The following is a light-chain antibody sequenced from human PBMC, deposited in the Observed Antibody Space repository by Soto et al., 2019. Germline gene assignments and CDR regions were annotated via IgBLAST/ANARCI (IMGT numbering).Light chain of an antibody. J-gene: IGLJ1*01. CDR1: SSDVGSYRF. CDR3: QSYDSGVTGSV. CDR2: SNT. Sequence: QSALTQPPSASGSPGQSVTISCTGTSSDVGSYRFVSWYQQHPGKAPKLVLYSNTARPSGVPDRFSGSRSGSSGSLAITGLQPEDEADYYCQSYDSGVTGSVFGTGTKLTVL. V-gene: IGLV2-8*01.